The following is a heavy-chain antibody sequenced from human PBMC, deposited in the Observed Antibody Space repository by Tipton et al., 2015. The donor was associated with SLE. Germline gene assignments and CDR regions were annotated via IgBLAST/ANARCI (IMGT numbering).Heavy chain of an antibody. CDR3: ARALYVAREFDY. J-gene: IGHJ4*02. D-gene: IGHD5-12*01. CDR2: IKQDGSEK. Sequence: GSLRLSCAASGFTFSSYAMSWVRQAPGKGLEWVANIKQDGSEKYYVDSVKGRFTISRDNAKNSLYLQMNSLRAEDTAVYYCARALYVAREFDYWGQGTLVTVSS. V-gene: IGHV3-7*01. CDR1: GFTFSSYA.